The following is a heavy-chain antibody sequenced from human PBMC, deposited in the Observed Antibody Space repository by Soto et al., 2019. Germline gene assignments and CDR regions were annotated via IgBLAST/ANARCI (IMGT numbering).Heavy chain of an antibody. J-gene: IGHJ5*02. CDR2: IYHSGST. V-gene: IGHV4-4*02. CDR1: GGSISSSNW. CDR3: ATRITIFGVVINPWFDP. Sequence: SETLSLTCAVSGGSISSSNWWSWVRQPPGEGLEWIGEIYHSGSTNYNPSLKSRVTISVDKSKNQFSLKLSSVTAADTAVYYCATRITIFGVVINPWFDPWGQGTLVTVSS. D-gene: IGHD3-3*01.